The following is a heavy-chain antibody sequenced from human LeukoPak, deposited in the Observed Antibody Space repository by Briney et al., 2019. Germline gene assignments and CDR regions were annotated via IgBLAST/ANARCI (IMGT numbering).Heavy chain of an antibody. V-gene: IGHV3-21*01. J-gene: IGHJ3*02. CDR3: ARDELGSTSSWADI. Sequence: GGSLRLSCAASGFTFSSYSMNWVRQAPGKGLEWVSSISSSSSYIYYADSVKGRFTISRDNAKNSLYLQMNSLRAEDTAVYYCARDELGSTSSWADIWGQGTMATVSS. CDR2: ISSSSSYI. CDR1: GFTFSSYS. D-gene: IGHD2-2*01.